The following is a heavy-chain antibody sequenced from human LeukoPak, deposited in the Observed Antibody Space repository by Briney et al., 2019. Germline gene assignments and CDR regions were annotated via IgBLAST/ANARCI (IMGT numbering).Heavy chain of an antibody. CDR3: ARGNQLVNGMDV. D-gene: IGHD6-6*01. J-gene: IGHJ6*02. CDR1: GFTFSSYA. CDR2: ISYDGSNK. Sequence: GGSLRLSCVASGFTFSSYAMHWVRQAPGKGLEWVAVISYDGSNKYYADSVKGRFTISRDNSKNTLYLQMNSLRAEDTAVYYCARGNQLVNGMDVWGQGTTVTVSS. V-gene: IGHV3-30-3*01.